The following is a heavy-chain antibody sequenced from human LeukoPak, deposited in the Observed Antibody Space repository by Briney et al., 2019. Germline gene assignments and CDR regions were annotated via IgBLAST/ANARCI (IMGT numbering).Heavy chain of an antibody. J-gene: IGHJ4*02. CDR2: IWYDGSNK. V-gene: IGHV3-33*03. CDR3: ASGIQLWLNGGFDY. CDR1: GFTFSSYG. D-gene: IGHD5-18*01. Sequence: PGGSLRLSCAASGFTFSSYGMHWVRQAPRKGLEWVAVIWYDGSNKYYADSVKGRFTISRDNAKNSLYLQMNSLRAEDTAVYYCASGIQLWLNGGFDYWGQGTLVTVSS.